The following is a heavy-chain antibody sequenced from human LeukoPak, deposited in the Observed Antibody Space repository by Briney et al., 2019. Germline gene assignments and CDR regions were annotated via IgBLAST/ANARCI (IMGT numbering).Heavy chain of an antibody. CDR2: ISPNSGGT. CDR3: ATKSTGYFMY. V-gene: IGHV1-2*02. CDR1: GYTFTDYY. Sequence: ASVKVSCKASGYTFTDYYIHWVRQAPGQGLQGRGWISPNSGGTKYAQKFQGRVTMTRDTSISAAYMELSSLTSDDTAVYYCATKSTGYFMYWGQGTLVTVSS. J-gene: IGHJ4*02. D-gene: IGHD3-9*01.